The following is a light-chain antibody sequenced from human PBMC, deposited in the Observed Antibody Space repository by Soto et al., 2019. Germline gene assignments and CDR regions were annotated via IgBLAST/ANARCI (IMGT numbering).Light chain of an antibody. Sequence: EILFTQSPATLSLSPAERATLSFRASQSVSSYLAWYQQKPGQAPRLLIYDASNRATRIPSRFSGSGSGTDFTLTSISLEPEDFAVYYCQQRSNSITFGGGTRLDI. CDR1: QSVSSY. V-gene: IGKV3-11*01. J-gene: IGKJ4*01. CDR3: QQRSNSIT. CDR2: DAS.